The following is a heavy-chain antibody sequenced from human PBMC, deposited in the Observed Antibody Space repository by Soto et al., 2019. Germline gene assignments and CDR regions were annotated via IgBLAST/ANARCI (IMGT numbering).Heavy chain of an antibody. Sequence: QVQLQESGPGLVKSSETVSLTCTVSGGSVRSYYWSWIRQSPGKGLEWIGYIYYSGSYNYNPSLKGRATISIDTSKNQFSLKLNSVTAADTAVYYCATRSSSPRLNYYYGLDVWGQGTTVTVSS. CDR2: IYYSGSY. J-gene: IGHJ6*02. CDR3: ATRSSSPRLNYYYGLDV. V-gene: IGHV4-59*02. CDR1: GGSVRSYY. D-gene: IGHD6-6*01.